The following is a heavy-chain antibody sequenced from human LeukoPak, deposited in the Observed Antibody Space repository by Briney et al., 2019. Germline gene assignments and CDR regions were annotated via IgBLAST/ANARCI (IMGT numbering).Heavy chain of an antibody. CDR3: ARDEGYYGSGSYYMGY. V-gene: IGHV3-30-3*01. CDR1: GFTFSSYA. Sequence: GGSLRLSCAASGFTFSSYAMHWFRQAPGKGLEWVAVISYDGNNKYYADSVRGRFTISRDNSKNTLYLQMNSLRAEDTAVYYCARDEGYYGSGSYYMGYWGQGTLVTVSS. J-gene: IGHJ4*02. D-gene: IGHD3-10*01. CDR2: ISYDGNNK.